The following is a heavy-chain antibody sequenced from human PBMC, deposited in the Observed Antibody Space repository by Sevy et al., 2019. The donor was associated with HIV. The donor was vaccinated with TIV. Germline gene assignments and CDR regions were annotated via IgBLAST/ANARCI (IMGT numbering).Heavy chain of an antibody. V-gene: IGHV3-11*01. Sequence: GGSLRLSCAASGFTFSDYYMSWVRQAPGKGLEWVSYISSSGITMYYADSVKGRFTISRDNGKNSLYLQMNSMRAEDTAVYYCARDPTYYDFWSGYYTGWFDPWGQGTLVTVSS. D-gene: IGHD3-3*01. J-gene: IGHJ5*02. CDR2: ISSSGITM. CDR1: GFTFSDYY. CDR3: ARDPTYYDFWSGYYTGWFDP.